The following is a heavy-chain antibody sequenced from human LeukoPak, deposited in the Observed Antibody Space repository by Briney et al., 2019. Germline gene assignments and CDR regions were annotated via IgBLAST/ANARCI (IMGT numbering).Heavy chain of an antibody. CDR2: INWNGGST. V-gene: IGHV3-20*04. J-gene: IGHJ4*02. Sequence: PGGSLRLSCAASGFTFDDYGMSWVRQAPGKELEWVSGINWNGGSTGYADSVKGRFTISRDNAKNSLYLQMNSLRAEDTALYYCARALGSYYDFWSGRAYYFDYWGQGTLVTVSS. CDR3: ARALGSYYDFWSGRAYYFDY. CDR1: GFTFDDYG. D-gene: IGHD3-3*01.